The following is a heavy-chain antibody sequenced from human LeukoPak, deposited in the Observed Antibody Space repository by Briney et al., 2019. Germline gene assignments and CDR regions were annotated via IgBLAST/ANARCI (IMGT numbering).Heavy chain of an antibody. CDR1: GGSISSSNW. CDR3: ASSRSSLYGMDV. Sequence: PSETLSLTCAVSGGSISSSNWWSWVRQPPGKGLEGIGEIYHSGSTNYNPSLKSRVTISVDKSKNQFSLKLSSVAAADTAVYYCASSRSSLYGMDVWGQGTTVTVSS. CDR2: IYHSGST. D-gene: IGHD6-19*01. J-gene: IGHJ6*02. V-gene: IGHV4-4*02.